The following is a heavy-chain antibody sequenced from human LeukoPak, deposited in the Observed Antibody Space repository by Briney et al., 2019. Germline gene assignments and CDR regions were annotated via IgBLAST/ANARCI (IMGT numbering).Heavy chain of an antibody. CDR3: ARKRKIANAFDI. CDR1: GGSISSGGYY. D-gene: IGHD6-13*01. Sequence: SETLSLTCTVSGGSISSGGYYWSWIRQHPGKGLEWIGYIYYSGSTYYNPSLKSRVTISVDTSKNQFSLKLSSVTAADTAVYYCARKRKIANAFDIWGQGTMVTVSS. V-gene: IGHV4-31*03. J-gene: IGHJ3*02. CDR2: IYYSGST.